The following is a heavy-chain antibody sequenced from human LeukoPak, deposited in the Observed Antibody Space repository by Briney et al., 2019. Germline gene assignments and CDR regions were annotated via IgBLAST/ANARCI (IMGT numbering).Heavy chain of an antibody. D-gene: IGHD2-21*01. CDR1: GYTFTAYY. CDR2: INPNSGGT. CDR3: ARGQELWVDY. J-gene: IGHJ4*02. V-gene: IGHV1-2*02. Sequence: ASVKVSCKASGYTFTAYYMHWVRQAPGQGLEWMGWINPNSGGTNYAQKFQGRVTMTRDTSTSTAYMELSRLTSEDTAVYYCARGQELWVDYWGQGTLVTVSS.